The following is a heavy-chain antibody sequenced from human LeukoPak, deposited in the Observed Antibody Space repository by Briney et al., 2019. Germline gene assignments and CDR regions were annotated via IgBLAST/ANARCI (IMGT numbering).Heavy chain of an antibody. Sequence: PRGSLRLSCAASGFTFSSYEMNWVRQAPGKGLEWVSYISSSGSTIYYADSVKGRFTISRDNAKNSLYLQMNSLRAEDTAVYYCARIGLGLWDYWGQGTLVTVSS. CDR1: GFTFSSYE. V-gene: IGHV3-48*03. J-gene: IGHJ4*02. CDR2: ISSSGSTI. D-gene: IGHD2-21*01. CDR3: ARIGLGLWDY.